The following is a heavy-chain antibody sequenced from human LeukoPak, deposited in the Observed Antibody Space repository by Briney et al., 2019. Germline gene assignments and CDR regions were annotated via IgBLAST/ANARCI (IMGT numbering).Heavy chain of an antibody. Sequence: ASVKVSCKASGYTFTGYYMHWVRQAPGQGLEWMGWINPNSGGTNYAQKFQGRVTTTRDTSISTAYMELSRLRSDDTAVYYCAGYCSGGSCYLYYYGMDVWGQGTTVTVSS. CDR2: INPNSGGT. CDR1: GYTFTGYY. CDR3: AGYCSGGSCYLYYYGMDV. D-gene: IGHD2-15*01. V-gene: IGHV1-2*02. J-gene: IGHJ6*02.